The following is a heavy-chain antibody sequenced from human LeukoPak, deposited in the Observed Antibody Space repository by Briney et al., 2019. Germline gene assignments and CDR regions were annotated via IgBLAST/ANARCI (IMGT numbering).Heavy chain of an antibody. CDR3: AGSTYYDSSGYPDY. V-gene: IGHV4-31*03. CDR1: GGSISSGGYY. Sequence: SETPSLTCTVSGGSISSGGYYWSWIRQHPGKGLEWIGYIYYSGSTYYNPSLKSRVTISVDTSKNQFSLKLSSVTAADTAVYYCAGSTYYDSSGYPDYWGQGTLVTVSS. CDR2: IYYSGST. J-gene: IGHJ4*02. D-gene: IGHD3-22*01.